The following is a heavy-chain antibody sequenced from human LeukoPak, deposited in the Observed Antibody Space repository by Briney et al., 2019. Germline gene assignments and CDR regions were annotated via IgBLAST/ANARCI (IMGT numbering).Heavy chain of an antibody. Sequence: GGSLRLSCAASGFPFSSYWMHWVCQAPGKGLVWVSLINNDGSTTNYADSVKGRFTVSRDNAENTLYLQMNSLRAEDTAVYYCARDRTYGIDYWGQGTLVTVSS. V-gene: IGHV3-74*01. CDR1: GFPFSSYW. D-gene: IGHD3-10*01. J-gene: IGHJ4*02. CDR3: ARDRTYGIDY. CDR2: INNDGSTT.